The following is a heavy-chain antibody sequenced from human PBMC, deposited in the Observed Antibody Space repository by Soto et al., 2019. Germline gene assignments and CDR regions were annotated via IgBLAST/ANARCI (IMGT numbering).Heavy chain of an antibody. CDR2: INHSGST. J-gene: IGHJ5*02. CDR1: GGSFSGYY. V-gene: IGHV4-34*01. Sequence: SEPLSLTCTVYGGSFSGYYWSWIRQPPGKGLEWIGEINHSGSTNYNPSLKSRVTISVDTSKNQFSLKLSSVTAADTAVYYCATDTAGGDNNGREPWGQGTRVP. D-gene: IGHD2-21*02. CDR3: ATDTAGGDNNGREP.